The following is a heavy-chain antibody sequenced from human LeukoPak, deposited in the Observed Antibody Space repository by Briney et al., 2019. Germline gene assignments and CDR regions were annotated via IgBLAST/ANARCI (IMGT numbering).Heavy chain of an antibody. CDR3: ARGRITGTTWAHYYYYYGMDV. J-gene: IGHJ6*02. Sequence: SETLSLTCAVYGGSFSGYYWSWIRQPPGKGLEWIGEIKHSGSTNYNPSLKSRVTISVDTSKNQFSLKLSSVTAADTAVYYCARGRITGTTWAHYYYYYGMDVWGQGTTVTVSS. D-gene: IGHD1-7*01. CDR1: GGSFSGYY. CDR2: IKHSGST. V-gene: IGHV4-34*01.